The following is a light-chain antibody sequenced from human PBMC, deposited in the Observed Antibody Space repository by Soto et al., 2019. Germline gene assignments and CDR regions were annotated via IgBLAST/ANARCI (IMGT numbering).Light chain of an antibody. J-gene: IGKJ5*01. CDR2: GAS. CDR3: QPYGSSPLIT. V-gene: IGKV3-20*01. CDR1: QSVSSTY. Sequence: EIELTQTPGTLSLSPGERATLSCRASQSVSSTYLAWYQKKPGQAPRLLIYGASSRATGIPDRFSGSGSGTDFTLTISRLEPEDFSVYYCQPYGSSPLITFGQGTRLEIK.